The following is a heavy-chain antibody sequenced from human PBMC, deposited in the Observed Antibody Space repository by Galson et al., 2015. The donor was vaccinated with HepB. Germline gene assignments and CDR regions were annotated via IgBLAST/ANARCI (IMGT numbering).Heavy chain of an antibody. J-gene: IGHJ6*02. CDR1: GSTFSSYG. CDR2: ISYDGSKK. D-gene: IGHD3-9*01. CDR3: AKEARSYYYDILTGYSTYGMDV. V-gene: IGHV3-30*18. Sequence: SLRLSCAASGSTFSSYGMHWVRQAPGKGLEWVAGISYDGSKKYYADSVKGRFTISRDNSKNTLYLQMNSPRAEDTAVYYCAKEARSYYYDILTGYSTYGMDVWGQGTTVTVSS.